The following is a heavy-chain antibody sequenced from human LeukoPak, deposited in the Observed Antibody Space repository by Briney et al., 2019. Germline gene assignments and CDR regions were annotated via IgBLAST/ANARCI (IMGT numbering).Heavy chain of an antibody. CDR3: AEDPGSGSYYPYYFDY. D-gene: IGHD3-10*01. CDR1: GFTFSSYA. CDR2: IRYDGNNK. Sequence: GGSLRLSCAASGFTFSSYAMHWVRQAPGKGLEWVAFIRYDGNNKYYTDSVKGRFTISRDNSKNTLYLQMNSLRAEDTAVYLCAEDPGSGSYYPYYFDYWAREPWSPSPQ. V-gene: IGHV3-30*02. J-gene: IGHJ4*02.